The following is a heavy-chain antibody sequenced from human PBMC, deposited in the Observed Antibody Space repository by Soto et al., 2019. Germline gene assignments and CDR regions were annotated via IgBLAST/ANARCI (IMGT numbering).Heavy chain of an antibody. J-gene: IGHJ3*02. D-gene: IGHD2-15*01. V-gene: IGHV1-8*01. CDR1: GYTFTSYD. CDR3: ARRRWSVSNAFDI. Sequence: ASVKVSCKASGYTFTSYDINWLRQATGQGLEWMGWMNPNSGNTGYAQKFQGRVTMTRNTSISTAYMELSSLRSEDTAVYYCARRRWSVSNAFDIWGQGTMVTVSS. CDR2: MNPNSGNT.